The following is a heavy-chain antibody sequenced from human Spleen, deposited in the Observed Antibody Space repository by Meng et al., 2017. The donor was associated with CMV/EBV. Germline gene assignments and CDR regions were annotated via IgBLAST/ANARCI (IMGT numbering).Heavy chain of an antibody. Sequence: SETLSLTCAVYGGSFSGYYWSWIRQPPGKGLEWIGEINHSGSTNCNPSLKSRVTISVDTSKNQFSLKLSSVTAADTAVYYCARGRRSSGWYFREGSGTTNDYWGQGTLVTVSS. CDR2: INHSGST. D-gene: IGHD6-19*01. J-gene: IGHJ4*02. CDR1: GGSFSGYY. V-gene: IGHV4-34*01. CDR3: ARGRRSSGWYFREGSGTTNDY.